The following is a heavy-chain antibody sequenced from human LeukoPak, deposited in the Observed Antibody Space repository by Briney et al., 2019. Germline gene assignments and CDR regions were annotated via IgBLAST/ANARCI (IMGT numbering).Heavy chain of an antibody. J-gene: IGHJ6*02. Sequence: GASVKVSCKASGYSFTNHAMNWVRQAPGQGLEWMGWIKTNTGNPTYAQGFTGRFVFSLGTSVSTAYLQISSLKAEDTAVYYCARERGDQLPSPYYFHYGMDVWGQGTTVTVSS. D-gene: IGHD2-2*01. V-gene: IGHV7-4-1*02. CDR2: IKTNTGNP. CDR3: ARERGDQLPSPYYFHYGMDV. CDR1: GYSFTNHA.